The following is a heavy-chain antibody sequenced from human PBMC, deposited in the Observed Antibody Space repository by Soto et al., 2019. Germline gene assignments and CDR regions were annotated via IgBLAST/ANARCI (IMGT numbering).Heavy chain of an antibody. J-gene: IGHJ5*02. Sequence: AASVKVSCKVSGYTLTELSMHWVRQAPGKGLEWMGGFDSEDGETIYAQKFQGRVTMTEDTSTDTAYMELSSLRSEDTAVYYCARGTGTGRYNWFDPWGQGTLVTVSS. CDR1: GYTLTELS. CDR3: ARGTGTGRYNWFDP. CDR2: FDSEDGET. D-gene: IGHD1-1*01. V-gene: IGHV1-24*01.